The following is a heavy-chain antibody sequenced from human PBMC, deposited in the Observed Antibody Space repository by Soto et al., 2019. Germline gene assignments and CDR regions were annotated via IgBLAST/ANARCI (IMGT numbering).Heavy chain of an antibody. CDR1: VFTFSIYA. V-gene: IGHV3-23*01. Sequence: PWGALLVACAASVFTFSIYAMNWVRQAPGKGLGWLSTITGSGGDTYYADSVRGRFTISRDSSKNTLYLQMNSLRAEDTAVYYCARTIAGGTLHAFDIWGQGTMVTVSS. J-gene: IGHJ3*02. CDR2: ITGSGGDT. CDR3: ARTIAGGTLHAFDI. D-gene: IGHD1-26*01.